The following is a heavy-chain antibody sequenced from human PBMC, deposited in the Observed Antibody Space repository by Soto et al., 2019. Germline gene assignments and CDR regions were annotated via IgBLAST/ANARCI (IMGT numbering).Heavy chain of an antibody. D-gene: IGHD5-18*01. J-gene: IGHJ4*02. Sequence: PSETLSLTCTVSGGSISSSSYYWGWIRQPPGKGLEWIGSIYYSGSTYYNPSLKSRVTISVDTSKNQFSLKLSSVTAADTAVYYCARQIRIQRNLAYWGKETLVTVSS. CDR1: GGSISSSSYY. CDR3: ARQIRIQRNLAY. CDR2: IYYSGST. V-gene: IGHV4-39*01.